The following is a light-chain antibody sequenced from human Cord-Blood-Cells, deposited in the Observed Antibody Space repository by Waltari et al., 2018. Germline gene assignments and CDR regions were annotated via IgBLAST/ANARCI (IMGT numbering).Light chain of an antibody. V-gene: IGLV2-14*01. J-gene: IGLJ1*01. CDR1: RSDVGGSNY. Sequence: QSALTQPASVSGSPGQSITISCTGTRSDVGGSNYVSRYQQHPGKAPKLMIYEVSNRPSGVSNRFSGSKSGNTASLTISGLQAEDEADYYCSSYTSSSTPYVFGTGTKVTVL. CDR3: SSYTSSSTPYV. CDR2: EVS.